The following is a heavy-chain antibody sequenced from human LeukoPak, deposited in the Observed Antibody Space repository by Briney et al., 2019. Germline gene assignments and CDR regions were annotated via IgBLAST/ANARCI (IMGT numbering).Heavy chain of an antibody. CDR1: GFTFSSYW. Sequence: GGSLRLSCAASGFTFSSYWMSWVRQAPGKGLEWVANIKQDGSGKYYVDSVKGRFTISRDNAKNSLYLQMNSLRAEDTAVYYCAREYYDYVWGSYRYHGMDVWGQGTTVTVSS. CDR3: AREYYDYVWGSYRYHGMDV. CDR2: IKQDGSGK. D-gene: IGHD3-16*02. J-gene: IGHJ6*02. V-gene: IGHV3-7*01.